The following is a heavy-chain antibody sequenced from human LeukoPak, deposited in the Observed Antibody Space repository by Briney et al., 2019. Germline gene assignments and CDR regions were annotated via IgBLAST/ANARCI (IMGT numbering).Heavy chain of an antibody. J-gene: IGHJ3*02. Sequence: SETLSLTCTVSGGSISSYYWSWIRQPPGKGLEWIGYIYYSGSTNYNPSLKSRVTISVDTSKNQFSLKLSSVTAADTAVYYCARDFAGGWYDAFDIWGQGTMVTVSS. CDR1: GGSISSYY. CDR3: ARDFAGGWYDAFDI. D-gene: IGHD6-19*01. V-gene: IGHV4-59*13. CDR2: IYYSGST.